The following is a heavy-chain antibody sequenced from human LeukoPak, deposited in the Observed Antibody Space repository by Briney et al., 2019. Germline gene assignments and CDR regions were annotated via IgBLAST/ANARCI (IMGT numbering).Heavy chain of an antibody. V-gene: IGHV4-59*08. J-gene: IGHJ4*02. CDR2: TSDIGSI. CDR3: AGHHPRNTVDF. D-gene: IGHD2-8*02. Sequence: TSETLSLTYTVSGGSISSYYWSWIRQPPGKGLEWIAYTSDIGSINYNPSLKSRVTISLDTSKNQFSLKLSSVTAADTAVYYCAGHHPRNTVDFWGQGTLVTVSS. CDR1: GGSISSYY.